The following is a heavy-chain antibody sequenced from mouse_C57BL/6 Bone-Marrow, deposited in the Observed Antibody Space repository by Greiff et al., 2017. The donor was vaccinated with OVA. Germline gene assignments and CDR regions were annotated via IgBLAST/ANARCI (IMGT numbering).Heavy chain of an antibody. V-gene: IGHV1-26*01. CDR3: ARLGGYSKD. D-gene: IGHD2-5*01. J-gene: IGHJ3*01. CDR2: INPNNGGT. Sequence: EVQLQQSGPELVKPGASVKISCKASGYTFTDYYMNWVKQSHGKSLEWIGDINPNNGGTSYNQKFKGKATSTVDKSSSTAYMELRSLTSEDSAVYYCARLGGYSKDWGQGTLVTVSA. CDR1: GYTFTDYY.